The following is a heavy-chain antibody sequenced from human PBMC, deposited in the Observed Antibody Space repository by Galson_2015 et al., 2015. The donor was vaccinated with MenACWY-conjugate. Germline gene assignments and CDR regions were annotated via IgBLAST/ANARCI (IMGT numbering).Heavy chain of an antibody. CDR1: GASISTDY. CDR2: IHYSGST. D-gene: IGHD6-19*01. J-gene: IGHJ4*02. V-gene: IGHV4-59*01. CDR3: ARWVAVKMIEY. Sequence: ETLSLTCSVSGASISTDYWSWIWQPPGKGLEWIGYIHYSGSTKYNPSLKTRTTMSLDTSENQFSLKLSSVTAADTAVYYCARWVAVKMIEYCGQGTLVTVSS.